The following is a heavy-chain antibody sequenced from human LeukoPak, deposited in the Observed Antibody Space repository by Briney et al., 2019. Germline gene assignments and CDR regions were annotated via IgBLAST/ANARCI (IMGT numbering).Heavy chain of an antibody. D-gene: IGHD6-19*01. CDR2: ISGSGDST. J-gene: IGHJ4*02. CDR3: ARRSGIAVAGAFDY. V-gene: IGHV3-23*01. Sequence: GGSLRLSCAASGFTFSNYAMRWVRQAPGKGLEWVSGISGSGDSTYYADSVKGRLTISRDNSKNTLYLQMNSLRAEDTAVYYCARRSGIAVAGAFDYWGQGTLVTVSS. CDR1: GFTFSNYA.